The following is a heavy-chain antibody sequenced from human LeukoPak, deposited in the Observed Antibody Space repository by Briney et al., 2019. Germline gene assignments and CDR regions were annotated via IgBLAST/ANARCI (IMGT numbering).Heavy chain of an antibody. CDR1: GVSVSSNSAA. J-gene: IGHJ4*02. D-gene: IGHD2-15*01. CDR3: ARSPGSENYDLGYCSGGSCYSDNYFDY. Sequence: SQTLSLACAISGVSVSSNSAAWNWIRQSPSRGLEWLGRTYYRSKWYNDYAVSVKSRITINPDTSKNQFSLQLNSVTPEDTAVYYCARSPGSENYDLGYCSGGSCYSDNYFDYWGQGTLVTVSS. CDR2: TYYRSKWYN. V-gene: IGHV6-1*01.